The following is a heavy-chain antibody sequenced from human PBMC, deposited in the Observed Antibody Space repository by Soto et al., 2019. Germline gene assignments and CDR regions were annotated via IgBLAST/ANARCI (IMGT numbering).Heavy chain of an antibody. J-gene: IGHJ4*02. CDR3: AKLTYGDPVDY. CDR2: VSSSGGST. Sequence: EVQLLKSGGGLVQPGGSLRLSCAASGFTFSKYAMNWVRQAPGKGLEWVSAVSSSGGSTSYADSVKGRFTISRDNSENTLYLQMNSLRAEDTAVYYCAKLTYGDPVDYWGQGTLVTVSS. D-gene: IGHD4-17*01. CDR1: GFTFSKYA. V-gene: IGHV3-23*01.